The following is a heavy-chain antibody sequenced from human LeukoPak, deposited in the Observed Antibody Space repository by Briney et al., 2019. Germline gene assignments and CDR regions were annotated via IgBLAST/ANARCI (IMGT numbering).Heavy chain of an antibody. J-gene: IGHJ6*02. CDR3: ARQGHKLTLVDYYGMDV. CDR2: IHHSGST. Sequence: PSETLSLTCAVSGYFISSGYYWGWIRQPPGKGLEWIGSIHHSGSTYFNPSLKSRVTISVDTSKNQFSLKLTSVTAADTAVYYCARQGHKLTLVDYYGMDVWGQGTTVTVSS. CDR1: GYFISSGYY. D-gene: IGHD1-26*01. V-gene: IGHV4-38-2*01.